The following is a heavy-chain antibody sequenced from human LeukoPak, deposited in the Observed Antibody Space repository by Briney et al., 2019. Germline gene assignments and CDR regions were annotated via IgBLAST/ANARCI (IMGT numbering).Heavy chain of an antibody. CDR1: GFTFSSYA. CDR2: ISYDGSNN. D-gene: IGHD2-2*01. V-gene: IGHV3-30-3*01. CDR3: ARDRYCSSTSCYNWFDP. Sequence: GRSLRLSCAASGFTFSSYAMHWVRQAPGKGLEWVAVISYDGSNNNYANSVKGRFTISRDNSKNTLYLQMNSLRAEDTAVYYCARDRYCSSTSCYNWFDPWGQGTLVTVSS. J-gene: IGHJ5*02.